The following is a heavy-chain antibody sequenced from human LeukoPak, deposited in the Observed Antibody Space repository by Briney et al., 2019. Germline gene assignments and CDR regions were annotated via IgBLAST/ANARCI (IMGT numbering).Heavy chain of an antibody. V-gene: IGHV4-39*07. CDR2: IYYSGST. CDR3: AREHSNYGSNY. Sequence: SETLSLTCTVSGGSISSSSYYWGWIRQPPGKGLEWIGSIYYSGSTYYNPSLKSRVTISVDTSKNQFSLKLSSVTAADTAVYYCAREHSNYGSNYWGQGTLVTVSS. D-gene: IGHD4-11*01. CDR1: GGSISSSSYY. J-gene: IGHJ4*02.